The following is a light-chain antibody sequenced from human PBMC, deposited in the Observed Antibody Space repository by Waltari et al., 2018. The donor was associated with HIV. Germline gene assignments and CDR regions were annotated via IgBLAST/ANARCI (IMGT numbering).Light chain of an antibody. CDR1: ALPKRN. V-gene: IGLV3-10*01. CDR2: DDN. J-gene: IGLJ3*02. CDR3: YSTDTTGYERV. Sequence: SYELTQPPSVSVSPGQTATITCSGDALPKRNAYWYQQRSGQAPVLVMYDDNKRPSGIPEGFSCSTSGTTTTLTVSRAQVDDEADYYCYSTDTTGYERVFGGGTKLTVL.